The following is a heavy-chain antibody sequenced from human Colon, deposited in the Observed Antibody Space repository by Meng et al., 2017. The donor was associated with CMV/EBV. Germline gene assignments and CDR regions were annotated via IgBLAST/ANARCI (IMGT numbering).Heavy chain of an antibody. V-gene: IGHV3-48*04. CDR3: ARELVATSIYYYGMDV. CDR1: GFTFSNFW. CDR2: ISSSSSTI. J-gene: IGHJ6*02. D-gene: IGHD5-12*01. Sequence: GGSLRLSCAASGFTFSNFWMNWVRQAPGKGLEWVSYISSSSSTIYYADSVKGRFTISRDNAKNSLYLQMNSLRAEDTAVYYCARELVATSIYYYGMDVWGQGTTVTVSS.